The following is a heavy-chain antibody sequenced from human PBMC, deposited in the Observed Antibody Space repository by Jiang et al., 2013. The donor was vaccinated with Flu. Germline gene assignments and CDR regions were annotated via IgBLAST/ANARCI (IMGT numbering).Heavy chain of an antibody. CDR3: TRALNGNYRWDV. J-gene: IGHJ6*02. CDR1: EYRFTNYW. Sequence: EVKKPGESLKISCKDSEYRFTNYWFGWVRQMPGKGLEWMGIIYAGDSNTKYSPSFRGQVTISADTSIRTAYLQWSGLKASDTAMYYCTRALNGNYRWDVWGQGTTVTVSS. CDR2: IYAGDSNT. V-gene: IGHV5-51*03. D-gene: IGHD1-7*01.